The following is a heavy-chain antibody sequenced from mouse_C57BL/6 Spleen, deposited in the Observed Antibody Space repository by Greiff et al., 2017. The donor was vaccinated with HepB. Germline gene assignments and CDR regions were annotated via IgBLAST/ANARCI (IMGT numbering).Heavy chain of an antibody. J-gene: IGHJ4*01. D-gene: IGHD2-4*01. CDR3: AGGNDDYDEDY. V-gene: IGHV1-80*01. CDR2: IYPGDGDT. CDR1: GYAFSSYW. Sequence: QVQLKESGAELVKPGASVKISCKASGYAFSSYWMNWVKQRPGKGLEWIGQIYPGDGDTNYNGKFKGKATLTADKSSSTAYMQLSSLNSEDSAVYFCAGGNDDYDEDYWGQGTSVTVSS.